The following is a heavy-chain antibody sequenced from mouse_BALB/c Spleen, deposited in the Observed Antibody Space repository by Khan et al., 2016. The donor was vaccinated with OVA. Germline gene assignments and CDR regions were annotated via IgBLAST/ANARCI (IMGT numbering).Heavy chain of an antibody. CDR1: GYTFTDYA. CDR2: ISSYYGVP. Sequence: QVQLQQSGAELVRPGVSLKISCKGSGYTFTDYAMHWVKQCHAKSLEWLGVISSYYGVPDYNQKFKGKATMTVDRSSSTADLELARLTSEVYAIYSRARGGKFAYWGQGTLVTVS. J-gene: IGHJ3*01. CDR3: ARGGKFAY. D-gene: IGHD1-1*02. V-gene: IGHV1S137*01.